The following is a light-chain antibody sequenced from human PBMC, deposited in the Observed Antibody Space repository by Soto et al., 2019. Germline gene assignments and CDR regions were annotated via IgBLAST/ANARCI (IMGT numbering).Light chain of an antibody. CDR3: QHYNSYSEA. Sequence: DIQVTQSPSSLSASLGYRVTITCRASQTTNNYLNWYQLKPGKAPKLLIYKASTLKSGVPSRFSGSGSGTEFTLTIGSLQPDDLATYYCQHYNSYSEAFGQGTKVDI. J-gene: IGKJ1*01. CDR1: QTTNNY. V-gene: IGKV1-5*03. CDR2: KAS.